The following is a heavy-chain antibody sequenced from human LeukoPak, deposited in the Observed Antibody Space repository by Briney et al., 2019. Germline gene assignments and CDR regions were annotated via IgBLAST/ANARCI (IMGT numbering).Heavy chain of an antibody. Sequence: SETLSLTCTVSSASISTYYWTWIRQPPGKGLEWMGYIYSGGSTNYSPSLKSRVTISLDTSKNHFSLKLSSAAAADTAVYYCAALSPFWSGYYFDHWGQGTLVTVSS. V-gene: IGHV4-59*01. CDR2: IYSGGST. CDR1: SASISTYY. D-gene: IGHD3-3*01. J-gene: IGHJ4*02. CDR3: AALSPFWSGYYFDH.